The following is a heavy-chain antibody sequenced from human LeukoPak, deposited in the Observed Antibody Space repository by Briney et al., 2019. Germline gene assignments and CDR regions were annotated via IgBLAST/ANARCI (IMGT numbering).Heavy chain of an antibody. Sequence: ASVKVSCKASGYTFTSFGISWVRQAPGQGLEWMGWISAYNGNTHYAQKLQGRVTMTTDTSTSTAYMELRSLRSDDTAVYYCARAPFGESVAMVRAGSDYWGQGTLVTVSS. CDR1: GYTFTSFG. CDR2: ISAYNGNT. J-gene: IGHJ4*02. D-gene: IGHD3-10*01. V-gene: IGHV1-18*01. CDR3: ARAPFGESVAMVRAGSDY.